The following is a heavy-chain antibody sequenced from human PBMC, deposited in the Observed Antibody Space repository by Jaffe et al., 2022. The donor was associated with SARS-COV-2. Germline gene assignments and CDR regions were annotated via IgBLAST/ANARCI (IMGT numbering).Heavy chain of an antibody. CDR3: ARVDRWTGYSHHFDY. D-gene: IGHD3-3*01. Sequence: QVQLQESGPGLVKPSETLSLTCTVSGGSISSYYWNWIRKPPGKGLEWIGFINDSGSTSYNPSLKSRVTMSIDTSKKQFSLRLSAVTAADTAVYYCARVDRWTGYSHHFDYWGQGNLVTVSS. CDR1: GGSISSYY. J-gene: IGHJ4*02. CDR2: INDSGST. V-gene: IGHV4-59*01.